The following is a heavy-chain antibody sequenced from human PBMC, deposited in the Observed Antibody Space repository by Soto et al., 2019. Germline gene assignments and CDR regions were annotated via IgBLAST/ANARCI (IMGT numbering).Heavy chain of an antibody. CDR3: ARARCSSTSCYYFDY. CDR2: IYHSGST. V-gene: IGHV4-30-2*01. J-gene: IGHJ4*02. D-gene: IGHD2-2*01. CDR1: GGSISSGGYS. Sequence: QLQLQESGSGLVKPSQTLSLTCAVSGGSISSGGYSWSWIRQPPGKGLEWIGYIYHSGSTYYNPSLKSRVNISVDRYKNQFSLKLSSVTAADTAVYYCARARCSSTSCYYFDYWGQGTLVTVSS.